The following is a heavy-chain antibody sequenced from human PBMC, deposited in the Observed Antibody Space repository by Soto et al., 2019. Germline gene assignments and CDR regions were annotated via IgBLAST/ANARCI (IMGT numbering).Heavy chain of an antibody. Sequence: QVQLVQSGAEVKKPGSSVNVSCKASGGTFSSYAISWVRQAPGQGLEWMGGIIPIFGTANYAQKFQGRVTITADKSTSTAYMELSSLRSEDTAVYYCARMKFRGYSYGDEIDYWGQGTLVTVSS. CDR2: IIPIFGTA. CDR1: GGTFSSYA. D-gene: IGHD5-18*01. J-gene: IGHJ4*02. CDR3: ARMKFRGYSYGDEIDY. V-gene: IGHV1-69*06.